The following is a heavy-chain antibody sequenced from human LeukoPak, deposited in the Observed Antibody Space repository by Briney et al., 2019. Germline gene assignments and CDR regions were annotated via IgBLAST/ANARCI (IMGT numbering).Heavy chain of an antibody. CDR3: ARVPWDSSGWPYFDY. CDR2: IYTSGST. V-gene: IGHV4-4*07. Sequence: SETLTLTCTVSGGSISSYYWSWIRQPAGKGLEWIGRIYTSGSTNYNPSLKSRVTMSVDTSKNQFSLKLSSVTAADTAVYYCARVPWDSSGWPYFDYWGQGTLVTVSS. D-gene: IGHD6-19*01. CDR1: GGSISSYY. J-gene: IGHJ4*02.